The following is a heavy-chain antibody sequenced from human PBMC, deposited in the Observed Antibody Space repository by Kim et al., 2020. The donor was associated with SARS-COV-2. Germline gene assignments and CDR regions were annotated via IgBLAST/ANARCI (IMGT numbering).Heavy chain of an antibody. Sequence: SETLSLTCIVSGYSISSGYYWGWIRQPPGKGLEWIGSIYHSGSTYYNPSLKSRVTISVDTSKNQFSLKVNSVTAADTAVYYCARESDNGRYFDWLLRGRDHYGMDVWGQGTTVTVSS. CDR2: IYHSGST. CDR1: GYSISSGYY. V-gene: IGHV4-38-2*02. D-gene: IGHD3-9*01. J-gene: IGHJ6*02. CDR3: ARESDNGRYFDWLLRGRDHYGMDV.